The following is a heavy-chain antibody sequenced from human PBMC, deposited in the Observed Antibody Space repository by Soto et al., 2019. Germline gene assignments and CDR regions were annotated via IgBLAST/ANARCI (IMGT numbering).Heavy chain of an antibody. CDR2: VHYDGTKK. D-gene: IGHD3-3*01. J-gene: IGHJ6*02. Sequence: QVRLVESGGGVVQPGTSLRLSCAPSGFTFSSYVMHWVRQAPGKGLEWVAVVHYDGTKKYYADSVRGRFTISRDNSENILYLQMNSLRPDDTAVYFCARETSYDFWSGPQTMDVWGQGTTVTVSS. CDR1: GFTFSSYV. V-gene: IGHV3-33*01. CDR3: ARETSYDFWSGPQTMDV.